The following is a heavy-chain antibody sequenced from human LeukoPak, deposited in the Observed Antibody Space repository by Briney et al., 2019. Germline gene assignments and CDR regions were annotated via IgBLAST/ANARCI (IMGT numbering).Heavy chain of an antibody. D-gene: IGHD6-19*01. CDR2: ISSYSYI. CDR3: ARDLAVAGTGGFDY. J-gene: IGHJ4*02. V-gene: IGHV3-21*01. Sequence: GGSLRLSCAASGFTFTSYGMNWVRQAPGKGLEWVSCISSYSYIYYADSVKGRFAIFRDNAKNSLYLQMNSLRAEDTAVYYCARDLAVAGTGGFDYWGQGTLVTVSS. CDR1: GFTFTSYG.